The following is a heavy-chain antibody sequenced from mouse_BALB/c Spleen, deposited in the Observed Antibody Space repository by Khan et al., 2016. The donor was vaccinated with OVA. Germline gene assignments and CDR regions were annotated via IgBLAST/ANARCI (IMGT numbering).Heavy chain of an antibody. CDR3: ARPPYFSYTLDH. J-gene: IGHJ4*01. V-gene: IGHV9-3-1*01. CDR1: GYTFTNYG. D-gene: IGHD2-10*01. Sequence: QIQLVQSGPELKKPGETVKISCKASGYTFTNYGMNWVKQSPGKALEWMGWINTYTGEPTYADDFKGRFAFSLETSANTAFLQINNLKNEDTATYFCARPPYFSYTLDHWGQGTSVTVSS. CDR2: INTYTGEP.